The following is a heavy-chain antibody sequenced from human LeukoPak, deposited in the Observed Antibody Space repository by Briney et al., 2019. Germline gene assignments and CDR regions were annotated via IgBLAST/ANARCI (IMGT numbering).Heavy chain of an antibody. V-gene: IGHV1-69*13. CDR3: ARDPTRHHWGSWFDP. D-gene: IGHD7-27*01. J-gene: IGHJ5*02. CDR1: GGTFSSYA. CDR2: IIPIFGTA. Sequence: VASVKVSCKASGGTFSSYAISWVRQAPGQGLEWMGGIIPIFGTANYAQKFQGRVTITADESTSTAYMELSSLRSEDTAVYYCARDPTRHHWGSWFDPWGQGTLVTVSS.